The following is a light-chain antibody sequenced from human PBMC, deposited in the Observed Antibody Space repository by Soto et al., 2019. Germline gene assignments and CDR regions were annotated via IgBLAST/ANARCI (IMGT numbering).Light chain of an antibody. V-gene: IGKV1-5*03. CDR3: QQYNSYSPT. CDR2: KAS. J-gene: IGKJ1*01. Sequence: DIQMTQSPSTLSGSVGDRVTITCRASQTISGWLAWYQQKPGKAPKLLIYKASTLKSGVPSRFSGSGSGTEFALTISSLQPDDFATYYCQQYNSYSPTFGQGTKVDI. CDR1: QTISGW.